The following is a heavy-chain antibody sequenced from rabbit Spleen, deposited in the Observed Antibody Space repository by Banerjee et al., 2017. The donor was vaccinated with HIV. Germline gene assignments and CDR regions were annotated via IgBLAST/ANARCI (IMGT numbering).Heavy chain of an antibody. CDR3: ARNFDL. CDR1: GFSFSSHLY. CDR2: IYGATGSSA. Sequence: QQQLEESGGDLVKPEGSLTLTCTASGFSFSSHLYMCWVRQAPGKGLELIACIYGATGSSAWYANWAKGRFTISKTSSTTVTLQMTSLTAADTATYFCARNFDLWGQGTLVPVS. V-gene: IGHV1S45*01. J-gene: IGHJ4*01.